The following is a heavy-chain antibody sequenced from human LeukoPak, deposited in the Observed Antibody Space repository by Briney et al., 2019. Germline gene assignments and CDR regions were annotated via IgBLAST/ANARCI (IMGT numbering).Heavy chain of an antibody. D-gene: IGHD3-16*02. CDR3: ARDQGLFSRVWGSYRSWFDP. V-gene: IGHV1-2*02. CDR1: GYTFTGYY. CDR2: INHNSGGT. Sequence: GASVKVSCKASGYTFTGYYMHWVRQAPGQGLEWMGWINHNSGGTNYAQKFQGRVTMTRDTSISTAYVELSRLRSDDTAVYYCARDQGLFSRVWGSYRSWFDPWGQGTLVIVSS. J-gene: IGHJ5*02.